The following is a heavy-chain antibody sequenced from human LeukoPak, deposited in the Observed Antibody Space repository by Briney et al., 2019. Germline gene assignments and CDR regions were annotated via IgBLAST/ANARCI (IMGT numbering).Heavy chain of an antibody. CDR3: AKGYCSSTSCLKTD. CDR2: ISYDGINK. V-gene: IGHV3-30*18. CDR1: GFTFSSYA. J-gene: IGHJ4*02. Sequence: GGSLRLSCAASGFTFSSYAMHWVRQAPGKGLEWVAVISYDGINKYYADSVKGRFTISRDNSKNTLFLQMNSLRVEDTAVYYCAKGYCSSTSCLKTDWGQGTLVAVSS. D-gene: IGHD2-2*01.